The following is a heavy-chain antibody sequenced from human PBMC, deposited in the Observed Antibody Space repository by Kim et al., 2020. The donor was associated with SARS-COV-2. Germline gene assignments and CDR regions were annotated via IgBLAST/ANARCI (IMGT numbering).Heavy chain of an antibody. CDR3: AAGSYYYYYYMDV. V-gene: IGHV4-34*01. J-gene: IGHJ6*03. Sequence: YNPSLRSRDTISVDTSKNQFSLKLSSVTAADTAVYFAAAGSYYYYYYMDVWGKGTTVTVSS. D-gene: IGHD6-13*01.